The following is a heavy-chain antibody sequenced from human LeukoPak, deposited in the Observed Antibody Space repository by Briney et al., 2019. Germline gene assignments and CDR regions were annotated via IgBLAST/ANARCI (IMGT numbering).Heavy chain of an antibody. CDR1: GYTFTSYG. J-gene: IGHJ3*02. CDR2: ISGYNGNT. Sequence: ASVKVSCKGSGYTFTSYGISWVRQAPGQGLEWMGWISGYNGNTNYAQKLQGRVTMTTDTSTSTAYMELSSLRSEDTAVYYCARDRGYSYVQDAFDIWGQGTMVTVSS. D-gene: IGHD5-18*01. CDR3: ARDRGYSYVQDAFDI. V-gene: IGHV1-18*01.